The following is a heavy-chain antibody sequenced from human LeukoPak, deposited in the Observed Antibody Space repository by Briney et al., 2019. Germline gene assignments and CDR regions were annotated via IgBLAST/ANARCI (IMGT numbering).Heavy chain of an antibody. V-gene: IGHV4-39*01. J-gene: IGHJ5*02. Sequence: SETLSLTCTVSGGSISSSSYYWGWIRQPPGKGLEWIGSIYYSGSTYYNPSLKSRVTISVDTSKNQFSLKLSSVTAADTAVYYCARSIFSLFDPWGQGTLVTVSS. D-gene: IGHD3-9*01. CDR3: ARSIFSLFDP. CDR2: IYYSGST. CDR1: GGSISSSSYY.